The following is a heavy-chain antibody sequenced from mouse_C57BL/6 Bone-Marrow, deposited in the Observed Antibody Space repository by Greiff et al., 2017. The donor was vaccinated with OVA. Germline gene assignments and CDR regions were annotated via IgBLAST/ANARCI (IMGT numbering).Heavy chain of an antibody. CDR2: IDPYDSYT. V-gene: IGHV1-50*01. Sequence: QVQLLQSGAELVKPGASVKLSCKASGFTFTSYWMHWVNQRPGQGLEWIGEIDPYDSYTNYNQKFKGKATLTVDTTTSATYMQLRSLTSEASAVYYYASAVFAYWGQGTLVTVSA. CDR1: GFTFTSYW. J-gene: IGHJ3*01. CDR3: ASAVFAY. D-gene: IGHD6-1*01.